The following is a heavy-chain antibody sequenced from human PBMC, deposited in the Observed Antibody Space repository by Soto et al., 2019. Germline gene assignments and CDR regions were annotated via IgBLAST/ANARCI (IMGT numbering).Heavy chain of an antibody. CDR3: ARDQGDYTARGYFDY. CDR1: GYTVSSNY. CDR2: IYSGGST. D-gene: IGHD4-17*01. Sequence: EVQLVESGGGLVQPGGSLRLSCAASGYTVSSNYMSWVRQAPRKGLEWVSVIYSGGSTYYADSVKGRFTISRHNSKNTLYLQMNSLRAEDTAVYYCARDQGDYTARGYFDYWGQGTLVTVSS. V-gene: IGHV3-53*04. J-gene: IGHJ4*02.